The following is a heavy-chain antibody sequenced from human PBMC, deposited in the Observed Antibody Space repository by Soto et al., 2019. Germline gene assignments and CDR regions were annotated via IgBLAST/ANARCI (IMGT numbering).Heavy chain of an antibody. V-gene: IGHV3-15*01. CDR3: TTDQYGATTYFDY. CDR1: GFTFSNAW. CDR2: IKSKTDGGTT. D-gene: IGHD1-26*01. Sequence: GGSLRLSCAASGFTFSNAWMSWVRQAPGKGLEWVGRIKSKTDGGTTDYAAPVKGRFTISRDDSKNTLYLQMNSLKTEYTAVYYCTTDQYGATTYFDYWGQGTLVTVSS. J-gene: IGHJ4*02.